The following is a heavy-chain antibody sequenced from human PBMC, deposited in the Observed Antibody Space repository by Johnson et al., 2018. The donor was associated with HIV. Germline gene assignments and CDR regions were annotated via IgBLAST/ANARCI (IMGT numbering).Heavy chain of an antibody. V-gene: IGHV3-11*01. D-gene: IGHD1-26*01. CDR1: GFSFSDYY. CDR2: ISGSGTNI. Sequence: QVQLVESGGGLVKPGGSLRLSCAASGFSFSDYYMSWIRQAPGKGLEWVSYISGSGTNIYYADSVKGRFTISRDNAKNSLYLQMNSLRAEDTAVYYCARVREWEGGEVGDAFDIWGQGTMVTVSS. CDR3: ARVREWEGGEVGDAFDI. J-gene: IGHJ3*02.